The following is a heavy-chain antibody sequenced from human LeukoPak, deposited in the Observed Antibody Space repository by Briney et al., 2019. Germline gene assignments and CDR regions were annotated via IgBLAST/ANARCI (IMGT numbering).Heavy chain of an antibody. V-gene: IGHV3-23*01. D-gene: IGHD6-6*01. CDR1: GFTFNSYA. J-gene: IGHJ4*02. Sequence: QPGGSLRLSCAASGFTFNSYAMSWVRQAPWERLQWVSGISDSGGNTYYADSVRGRFTISRDNSKNTLYLRMNSLRAEDTAVYYCARHRSSWLIDYWGQGTLVTVSS. CDR3: ARHRSSWLIDY. CDR2: ISDSGGNT.